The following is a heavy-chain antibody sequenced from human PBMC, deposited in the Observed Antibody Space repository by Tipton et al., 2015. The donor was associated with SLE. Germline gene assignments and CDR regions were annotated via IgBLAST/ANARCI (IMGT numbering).Heavy chain of an antibody. D-gene: IGHD3-3*01. CDR1: GFTFSSYA. CDR3: ARARSGPSFDS. J-gene: IGHJ4*02. CDR2: ISGSGGST. Sequence: LSCAASGFTFSSYAMSWVRQAPGKGLEWVSAISGSGGSTYYADSVKGRFTISRDNAKNSLYLQMNSLRAEDTAVYYCARARSGPSFDSWGQGTLVTVSS. V-gene: IGHV3-23*01.